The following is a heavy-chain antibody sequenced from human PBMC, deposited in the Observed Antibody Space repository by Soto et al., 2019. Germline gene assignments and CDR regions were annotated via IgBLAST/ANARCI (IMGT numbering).Heavy chain of an antibody. J-gene: IGHJ4*02. V-gene: IGHV3-13*01. D-gene: IGHD3-10*01. CDR3: ARAAPGGPQDY. CDR1: GFTFSSYD. CDR2: IGTAGDT. Sequence: EVQLVESGGGLVQPGGSLRLSCAASGFTFSSYDMHWVRQATGKGLEWVSAIGTAGDTYYPGSVKGRFTISRENAKNSLYRQMNSLRAGDTAVYYCARAAPGGPQDYWAQVTLVTVSS.